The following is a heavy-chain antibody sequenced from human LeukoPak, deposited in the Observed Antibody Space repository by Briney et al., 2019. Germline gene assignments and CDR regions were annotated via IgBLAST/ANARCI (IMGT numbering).Heavy chain of an antibody. CDR3: ARTYYYDSSGKSILPIMGY. J-gene: IGHJ4*02. D-gene: IGHD3-22*01. CDR2: VNSSRGST. CDR1: GYTFTGFY. Sequence: ASVKFSCTVSGYTFTGFYMHWVRQAPGPGHDWRGIVNSSRGSTSYAQKFQGRVTMTRDTSTSTVYMELSSLRSEDTAVYYCARTYYYDSSGKSILPIMGYWGQGTLVTVSS. V-gene: IGHV1-46*01.